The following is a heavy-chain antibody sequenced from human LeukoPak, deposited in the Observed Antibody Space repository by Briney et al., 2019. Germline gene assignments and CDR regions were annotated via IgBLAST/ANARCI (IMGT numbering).Heavy chain of an antibody. J-gene: IGHJ1*01. Sequence: RASETLSLTCTVSGGSISSYYWSWIRRPAGKGLEWIGRIYTSGSTNYNPSLKSRVTMSVDTSKNQFSLKLSSVTAADTAVYYCARESFVAYCGGDCYREYFQHWGQGTLVTVSS. CDR1: GGSISSYY. CDR2: IYTSGST. CDR3: ARESFVAYCGGDCYREYFQH. V-gene: IGHV4-4*07. D-gene: IGHD2-21*01.